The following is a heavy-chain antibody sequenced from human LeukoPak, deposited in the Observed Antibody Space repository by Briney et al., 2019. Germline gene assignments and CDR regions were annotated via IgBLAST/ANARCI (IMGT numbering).Heavy chain of an antibody. V-gene: IGHV1-69*04. CDR3: ASKAYDSSGYPYYFDY. CDR1: GVTISIYA. J-gene: IGHJ4*02. D-gene: IGHD3-22*01. CDR2: IIPILGIA. Sequence: ASVKFSCNASGVTISIYAISWVRQAPGQGLEWMGRIIPILGIANYAQKFQGRVTITADKSTSTAYMELSSLRSEDTAVYYCASKAYDSSGYPYYFDYWGQGTLVTVSS.